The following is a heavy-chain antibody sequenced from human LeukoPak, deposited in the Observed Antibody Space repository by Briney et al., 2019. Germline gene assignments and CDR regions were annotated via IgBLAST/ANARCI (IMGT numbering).Heavy chain of an antibody. CDR2: IIPIFGTA. CDR1: GCTFSSYA. D-gene: IGHD6-13*01. CDR3: ARVGQQQLATRYYFDY. V-gene: IGHV1-69*05. J-gene: IGHJ4*02. Sequence: ASVKVSCKASGCTFSSYAISWVRQAPGQGLEWMGVIIPIFGTANYAQRFQGRVTITTDESTSTAYMELSSLRSEDTAVYYCARVGQQQLATRYYFDYWGQGTLVTVSS.